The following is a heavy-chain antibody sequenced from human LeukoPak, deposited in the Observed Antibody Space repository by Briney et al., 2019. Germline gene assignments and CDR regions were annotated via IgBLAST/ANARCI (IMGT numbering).Heavy chain of an antibody. CDR2: IFPGNSDT. Sequence: GESLKISCKGSGYSFTNYWIGWVRQMPGKGLEWMAIIFPGNSDTIYSPSFQGQVTISADKSINTAYLQWRGLKDSDTAMYYCVRHNNYALDYWGQGTLVTVSS. J-gene: IGHJ4*02. CDR1: GYSFTNYW. CDR3: VRHNNYALDY. V-gene: IGHV5-51*01. D-gene: IGHD5-18*01.